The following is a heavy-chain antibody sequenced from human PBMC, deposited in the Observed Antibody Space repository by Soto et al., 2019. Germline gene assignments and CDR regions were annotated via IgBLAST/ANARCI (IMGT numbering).Heavy chain of an antibody. CDR2: ISSSGSTI. J-gene: IGHJ4*02. CDR1: GFTFSDYY. CDR3: AREREILAVVRGSRAPH. Sequence: LRLSCAASGFTFSDYYMSWIRQAPGKGLEWVSYISSSGSTIYYADSVKGRFTISRDNAKNSLYLQMNSLRAEDTAVYYCAREREILAVVRGSRAPHWGQGTLVTVSS. D-gene: IGHD3-10*01. V-gene: IGHV3-11*01.